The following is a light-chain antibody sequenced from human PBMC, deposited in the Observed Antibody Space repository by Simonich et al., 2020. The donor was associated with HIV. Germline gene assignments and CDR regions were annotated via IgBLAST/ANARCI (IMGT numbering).Light chain of an antibody. CDR1: SSGVGGYNF. CDR2: DIS. V-gene: IGLV2-14*03. J-gene: IGLJ3*02. CDR3: ASYTSSTTWV. Sequence: QSALPQPASVSGSPGQPFTISCPGTSSGVGGYNFVSWFQQHPGKAPKLMIYDISKWPSGVSLRFSGAKSGNTASLSISGLQAEDEAHYYCASYTSSTTWVFGGGTKLTVL.